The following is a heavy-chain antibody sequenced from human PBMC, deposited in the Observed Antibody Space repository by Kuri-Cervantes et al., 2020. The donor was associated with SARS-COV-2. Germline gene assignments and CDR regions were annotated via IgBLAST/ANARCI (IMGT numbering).Heavy chain of an antibody. CDR3: ARDRDYGSGFYGMDV. Sequence: GGSLRLSCAASGFTFSSYSMNWVRQAPGKGLEWVANIKQDGSGKYYVDSVKGRFTISRDNAKNSLYLQMNSLRAEDTAVYYCARDRDYGSGFYGMDVWGQGTTVTVSS. CDR1: GFTFSSYS. CDR2: IKQDGSGK. D-gene: IGHD3-10*01. J-gene: IGHJ6*02. V-gene: IGHV3-7*01.